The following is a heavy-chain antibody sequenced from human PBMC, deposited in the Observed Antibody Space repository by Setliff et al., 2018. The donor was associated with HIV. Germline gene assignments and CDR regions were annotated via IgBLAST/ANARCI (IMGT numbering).Heavy chain of an antibody. V-gene: IGHV4-59*08. CDR3: ATMGGQGTHFDY. CDR2: MFYNGRS. D-gene: IGHD1-26*01. CDR1: GGSISSHY. Sequence: TSETLSLTCTVSGGSISSHYWSWIRQPPGKGLEWIGYMFYNGRSNYNPSLKSRATISVDASKNRFSLKLRSVTAADTAIYYCATMGGQGTHFDYWGQGTLVTVSS. J-gene: IGHJ4*02.